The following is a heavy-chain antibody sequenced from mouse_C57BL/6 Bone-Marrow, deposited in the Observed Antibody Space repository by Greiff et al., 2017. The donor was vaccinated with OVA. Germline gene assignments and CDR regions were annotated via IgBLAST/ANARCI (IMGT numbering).Heavy chain of an antibody. D-gene: IGHD1-1*01. J-gene: IGHJ4*01. V-gene: IGHV3-8*01. CDR1: GYSITSDY. Sequence: DVMLVESGPGLAKPSQTLSLTCSVTGYSITSDYWNWIRKFPGNKLEYMGYISYSGSTYYNPSLKSRISITRDTSKNQYYLQLNSVTTEDTATYYCARSSRRSPYAMDYWGQGTSVTFSS. CDR2: ISYSGST. CDR3: ARSSRRSPYAMDY.